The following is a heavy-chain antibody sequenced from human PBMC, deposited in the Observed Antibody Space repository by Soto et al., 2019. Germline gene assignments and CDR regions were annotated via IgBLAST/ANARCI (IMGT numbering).Heavy chain of an antibody. V-gene: IGHV3-30*18. CDR1: GFTFSSYG. Sequence: GGSLRLSCAASGFTFSSYGMHWVRQAPGKGLEWVAVISYDGSNKYYAGSVKGRFTISRDNSKNTLYLQMNSLRAEDTAVYYCAKGDYSSPSSLDYWGQGTLVTVSS. J-gene: IGHJ4*02. CDR3: AKGDYSSPSSLDY. CDR2: ISYDGSNK. D-gene: IGHD6-6*01.